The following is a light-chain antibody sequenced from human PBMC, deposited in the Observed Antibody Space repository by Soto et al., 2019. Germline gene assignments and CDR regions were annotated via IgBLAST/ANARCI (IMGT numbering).Light chain of an antibody. CDR1: QSINNW. CDR2: DAS. Sequence: DFQMTQSPPTLSASVGDSVTITCRASQSINNWLAWYQQKPGKAPNVLIYDASNLESGVPSRFSGSGSGTEFTLTISSLQPDDFATYYCQQYNSYRYTFGQGTKLEIK. J-gene: IGKJ2*01. CDR3: QQYNSYRYT. V-gene: IGKV1-5*01.